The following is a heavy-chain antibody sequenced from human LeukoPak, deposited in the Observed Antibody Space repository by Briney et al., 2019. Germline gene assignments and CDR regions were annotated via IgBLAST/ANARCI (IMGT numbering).Heavy chain of an antibody. V-gene: IGHV3-30*04. J-gene: IGHJ6*03. CDR2: ISYDGSNK. CDR1: GFTFSSYA. Sequence: PGRSLRLSCAASGFTFSSYAMHWVRQAPGKGLEWVAVISYDGSNKYYADSVKGRFTISRDNSKNTLYLQMNSLRAEDTAVYYCARGGILTGYYTSGGLPHKNYYYYYYMDVWGKGTTVTVSS. D-gene: IGHD3-9*01. CDR3: ARGGILTGYYTSGGLPHKNYYYYYYMDV.